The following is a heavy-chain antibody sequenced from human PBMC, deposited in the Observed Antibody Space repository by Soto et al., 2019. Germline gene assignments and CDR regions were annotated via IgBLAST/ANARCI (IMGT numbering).Heavy chain of an antibody. CDR2: INHRGST. D-gene: IGHD6-19*01. Sequence: QVQLQQWGAGLLKPSETLSLTCAVYGGSFSGYYWSWIRQPPGKGLEWIGEINHRGSTNYNPSLKSRVTISVDTSKNQFSRKLSSVTAADTAVYYCARGYSSGRRGDNWFDPWGQGTLVTVSS. CDR3: ARGYSSGRRGDNWFDP. CDR1: GGSFSGYY. V-gene: IGHV4-34*01. J-gene: IGHJ5*02.